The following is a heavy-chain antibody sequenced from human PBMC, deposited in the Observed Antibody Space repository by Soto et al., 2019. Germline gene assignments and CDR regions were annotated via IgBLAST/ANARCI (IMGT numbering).Heavy chain of an antibody. CDR2: ISSYNGNT. D-gene: IGHD3-9*01. J-gene: IGHJ6*02. Sequence: ASGKVSCKASGYTFITYGISWVRQVPGQGLEWMGWISSYNGNTNYAQKLQGRVTMTTDTSTTTAYMELRSLRAEDTAVYYCARDDYDILTGYYPYYYYGMDVWGQGTTVTVSS. CDR1: GYTFITYG. CDR3: ARDDYDILTGYYPYYYYGMDV. V-gene: IGHV1-18*01.